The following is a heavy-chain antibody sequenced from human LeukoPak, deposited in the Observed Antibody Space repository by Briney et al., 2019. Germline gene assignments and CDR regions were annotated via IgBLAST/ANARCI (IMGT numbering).Heavy chain of an antibody. CDR2: IYYSGST. V-gene: IGHV4-30-4*01. J-gene: IGHJ5*02. CDR3: AREREDYYDSSGYKT. D-gene: IGHD3-22*01. CDR1: GGYISNGDYY. Sequence: SETLSLTCSVSGGYISNGDYYWSWIRQPPGKGLEWIGYIYYSGSTYYNPSLKSRVTISVDTSKNQFSLKLRSVTAADTAVYYCAREREDYYDSSGYKTWGQGTLVTVSS.